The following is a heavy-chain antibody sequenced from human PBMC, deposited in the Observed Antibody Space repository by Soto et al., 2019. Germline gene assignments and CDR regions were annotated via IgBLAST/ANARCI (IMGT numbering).Heavy chain of an antibody. CDR3: AYRPFVLVSGLNFDF. Sequence: QITLKESGPTLVIPTQTLTLTCTFSGFSLNTRGVGVGWIRQPPGKALEWVALIHWDDEKRYSPSLRNTLTLTKDTSKNQVVLIMTNMDPVNTATYYCAYRPFVLVSGLNFDFWGQGFLVTGSS. J-gene: IGHJ4*02. CDR1: GFSLNTRGVG. CDR2: IHWDDEK. D-gene: IGHD6-19*01. V-gene: IGHV2-5*02.